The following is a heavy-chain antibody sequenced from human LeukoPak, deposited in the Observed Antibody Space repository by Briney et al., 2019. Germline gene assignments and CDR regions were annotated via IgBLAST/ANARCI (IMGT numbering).Heavy chain of an antibody. D-gene: IGHD2-2*02. CDR1: GGSFSGYY. CDR3: ARLRIVVVPAATPGWFDP. CDR2: INHSGST. V-gene: IGHV4-34*01. J-gene: IGHJ5*02. Sequence: PSETLSLTCAVYGGSFSGYYWSWIRQPPGKGLEWIGEINHSGSTNYNPSLKGRVTISVDTSKNQFSLKLSSVTAADTAVYYCARLRIVVVPAATPGWFDPWGQGTLVTVSS.